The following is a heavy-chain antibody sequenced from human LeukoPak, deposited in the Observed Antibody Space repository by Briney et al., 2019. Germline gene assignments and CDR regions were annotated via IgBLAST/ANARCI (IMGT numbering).Heavy chain of an antibody. CDR3: ARGGIVGATTPFDY. V-gene: IGHV1-18*01. D-gene: IGHD1-26*01. J-gene: IGHJ4*02. CDR1: GYTFTSYG. Sequence: EAAVKVSCKASGYTFTSYGINWVRQAPGQGLDGMGWISAYNGNTNYAQKLQGRVTMTTDTSTSTAYMELRSLRSDDTAVYYCARGGIVGATTPFDYWGQGTLVTVSS. CDR2: ISAYNGNT.